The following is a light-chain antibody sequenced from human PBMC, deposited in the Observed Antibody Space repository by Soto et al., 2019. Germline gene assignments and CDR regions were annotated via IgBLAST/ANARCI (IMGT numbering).Light chain of an antibody. CDR1: QDIRSS. CDR3: QQFNSPPFT. V-gene: IGKV1-9*01. J-gene: IGKJ4*01. CDR2: AVS. Sequence: DIQLTQSPSFLSASVGDRLTITCRASQDIRSSLAWYQQKPGKAPNLLIYAVSTLQSGVPSRCSGSRSGTEFTLTISSLQHEDFTTYYRQQFNSPPFTFGGGTKVEI.